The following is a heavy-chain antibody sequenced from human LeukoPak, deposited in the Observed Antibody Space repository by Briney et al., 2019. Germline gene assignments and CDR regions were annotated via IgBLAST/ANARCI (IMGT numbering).Heavy chain of an antibody. J-gene: IGHJ4*02. CDR3: ARGLDAASGLANFDY. CDR1: GYTFSYFG. CDR2: INGYNGNT. D-gene: IGHD1-1*01. V-gene: IGHV1-18*01. Sequence: ASVKVSCKGSGYTFSYFGINWVRQAPGQGLEWMGWINGYNGNTNYAQKSEGRLSLTTDTATSTVYMELKNLTSDDTAVYFCARGLDAASGLANFDYWGQGTLIAVSS.